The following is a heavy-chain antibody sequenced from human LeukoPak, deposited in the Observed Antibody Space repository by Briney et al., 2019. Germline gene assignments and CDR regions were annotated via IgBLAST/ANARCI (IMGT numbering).Heavy chain of an antibody. CDR1: GFTFSTNA. CDR2: ISESGGSK. D-gene: IGHD2/OR15-2a*01. J-gene: IGHJ4*02. Sequence: GGSLRLSCVASGFTFSTNAMSWVRQAPGKGLEWVSTISESGGSKYYADSMKGRFTISRDNSKDTLHLQMNYLRADDTAVYYCATGGSMAHEGIHYWGQGTLVTVSS. CDR3: ATGGSMAHEGIHY. V-gene: IGHV3-23*01.